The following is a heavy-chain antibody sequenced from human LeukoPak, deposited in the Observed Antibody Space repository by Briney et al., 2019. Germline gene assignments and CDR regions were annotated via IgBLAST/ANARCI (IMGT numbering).Heavy chain of an antibody. CDR1: GYTFTTHG. J-gene: IGHJ2*01. CDR2: ISAHNGNT. Sequence: RWASVKVSCKASGYTFTTHGIAWVRQAPGQGLEWMGWISAHNGNTNYAQSLQGRVTMTTDTSTNTAYMELRSLRSDDTAVYYCARDGYFDLWGRGTPVTVSS. CDR3: ARDGYFDL. V-gene: IGHV1-18*01.